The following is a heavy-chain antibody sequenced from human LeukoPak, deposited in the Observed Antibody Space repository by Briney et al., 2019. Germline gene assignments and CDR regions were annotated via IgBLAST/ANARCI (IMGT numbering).Heavy chain of an antibody. J-gene: IGHJ4*02. Sequence: SETLSLTCTASGGSISSTSYYWGWIRQPPGKGLEWIGSIYYGGSTYYNPSLKSRVTISVDTSKNHFSLKLISVTAADTAVYYCARHYSSRRQGFDYWGRGTLVTVSS. V-gene: IGHV4-39*01. CDR3: ARHYSSRRQGFDY. CDR1: GGSISSTSYY. CDR2: IYYGGST. D-gene: IGHD6-19*01.